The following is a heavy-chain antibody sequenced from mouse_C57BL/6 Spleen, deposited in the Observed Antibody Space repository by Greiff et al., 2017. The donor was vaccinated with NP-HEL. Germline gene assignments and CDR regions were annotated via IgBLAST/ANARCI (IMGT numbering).Heavy chain of an antibody. CDR3: ARGTTVVAP. V-gene: IGHV1-55*01. Sequence: LQESGAELVKPGASVKMSCKASGYTFTSYWITWVKQRPGQGLEWIGDIYPGSGSTNYNEKFKSKATLTVDTSSSTAYMQLSSLTSEDSAVYYCARGTTVVAPWGQGTTLTVSS. CDR1: GYTFTSYW. CDR2: IYPGSGST. J-gene: IGHJ2*01. D-gene: IGHD1-1*01.